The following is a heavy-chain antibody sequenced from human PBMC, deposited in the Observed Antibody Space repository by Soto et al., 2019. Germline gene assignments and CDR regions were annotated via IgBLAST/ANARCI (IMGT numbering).Heavy chain of an antibody. CDR1: GFTFSNYA. Sequence: PGGSLRLSCVASGFTFSNYAMSWVRQAPGKGLEWVSAISGSGGTTYYADSVKGRFAVSRDNSRNTLYLQTNSLRAEDTAVYYCAKDLGYCSGPSCYYYYYMDFWGKGTTVTVSS. CDR3: AKDLGYCSGPSCYYYYYMDF. V-gene: IGHV3-23*01. D-gene: IGHD2-2*01. CDR2: ISGSGGTT. J-gene: IGHJ6*03.